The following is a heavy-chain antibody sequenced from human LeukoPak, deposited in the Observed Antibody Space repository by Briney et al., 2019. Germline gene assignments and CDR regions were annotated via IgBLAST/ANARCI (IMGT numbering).Heavy chain of an antibody. D-gene: IGHD3-16*02. V-gene: IGHV3-23*01. CDR2: ISGSGGST. CDR1: GFTFSSYA. J-gene: IGHJ4*02. CDR3: AKAPFMITFGGVIAGKPYYFDY. Sequence: GGSLRLSCAASGFTFSSYAMSWVRQAPGKGLEWVSAISGSGGSTYYADSVKGRFTISRDNSKNTLYLQMNSLRAEDTAVYYCAKAPFMITFGGVIAGKPYYFDYWGQGTLVTVSS.